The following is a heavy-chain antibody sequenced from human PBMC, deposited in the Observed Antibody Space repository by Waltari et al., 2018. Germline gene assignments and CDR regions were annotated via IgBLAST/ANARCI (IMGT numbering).Heavy chain of an antibody. CDR2: INHSGST. CDR1: GGSFSGYY. CDR3: ARGRPYDYIWGSYRYPLYNWFDP. D-gene: IGHD3-16*02. Sequence: QVQLQQWGAGLLKPSETLSLTCAVYGGSFSGYYWSWIRQLPGKGLGWVGEINHSGSTNYNPSLKSRVTISVDTSKNQFSLKLSSVTAADTAVYYCARGRPYDYIWGSYRYPLYNWFDPWGQGTLVTVSS. V-gene: IGHV4-34*01. J-gene: IGHJ5*02.